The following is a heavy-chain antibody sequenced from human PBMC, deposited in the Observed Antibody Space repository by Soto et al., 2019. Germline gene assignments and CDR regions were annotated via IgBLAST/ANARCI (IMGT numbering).Heavy chain of an antibody. D-gene: IGHD3-3*01. CDR2: ISSGSTSI. V-gene: IGHV3-48*01. CDR1: GFTFSAYS. Sequence: EVQLVESGGGLVQPGGSLRLSCATSGFTFSAYSMNLVRQAPGKGLEWVAYISSGSTSIYYADSVKGRFTISRDNARNSXFXQMXXXXXXXXXVYFCTRGDHTNSFLFQHWGQGTLVTVSS. CDR3: TRGDHTNSFLFQH. J-gene: IGHJ1*01.